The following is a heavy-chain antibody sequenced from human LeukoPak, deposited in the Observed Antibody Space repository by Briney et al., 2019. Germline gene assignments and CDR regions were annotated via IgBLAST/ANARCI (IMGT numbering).Heavy chain of an antibody. V-gene: IGHV1-46*01. CDR3: ARFAPLGLDGYNAGDY. CDR2: INPSGGST. Sequence: GASVKVSCKASGYTFTSYYMHWVRQAPGQGLEWMGIINPSGGSTSYAQKFQGRVTITRDTSTSTVYMELSSLRAEDTAVYYCARFAPLGLDGYNAGDYWGQGTLVTVSS. D-gene: IGHD5-24*01. CDR1: GYTFTSYY. J-gene: IGHJ4*02.